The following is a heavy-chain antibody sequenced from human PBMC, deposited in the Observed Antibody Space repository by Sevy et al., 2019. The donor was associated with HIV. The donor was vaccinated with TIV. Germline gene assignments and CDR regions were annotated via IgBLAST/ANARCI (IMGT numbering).Heavy chain of an antibody. CDR2: INHSGST. CDR1: GGSFSGYY. CDR3: ARHGGSTSCSHAFDI. Sequence: SETLSLTCAVYGGSFSGYYWSWIRQPPGKGLEWIGEINHSGSTNYNPSLKSRDTISVDTSKNQFSLKLRSVTAADTAVYYCARHGGSTSCSHAFDIWGQGTMVTVSS. V-gene: IGHV4-34*01. D-gene: IGHD2-2*01. J-gene: IGHJ3*02.